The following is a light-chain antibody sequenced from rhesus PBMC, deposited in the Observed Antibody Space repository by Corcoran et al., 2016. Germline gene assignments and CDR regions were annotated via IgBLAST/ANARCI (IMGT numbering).Light chain of an antibody. CDR2: GAS. CDR1: PSVSSS. J-gene: IGKJ1*01. V-gene: IGKV3-24*01. CDR3: LQHSNWPRT. Sequence: EIVMTQSPATLSLSPGERATLSCRASPSVSSSLAWYQQKPGQAPRLLLYGASSRSTGIPDRFSGSGSGTDFTLTISSLEPEDVAVYYCLQHSNWPRTFGQGTKVEIK.